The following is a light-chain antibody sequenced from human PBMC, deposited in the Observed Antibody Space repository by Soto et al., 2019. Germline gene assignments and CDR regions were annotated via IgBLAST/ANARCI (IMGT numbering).Light chain of an antibody. V-gene: IGKV1-12*01. Sequence: DIQMTQSPSSVSASVGDRVTITCRASQGISTWLDWYQQKPGKAPKFLIYAASNLQGGVPSRFSGSGSGTDFTLTITSLQPEDFATYYCQQANSFPITFGQGTRLAIK. CDR2: AAS. J-gene: IGKJ5*01. CDR3: QQANSFPIT. CDR1: QGISTW.